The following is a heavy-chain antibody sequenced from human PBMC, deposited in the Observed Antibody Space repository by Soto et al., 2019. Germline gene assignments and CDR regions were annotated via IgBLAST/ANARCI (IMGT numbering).Heavy chain of an antibody. D-gene: IGHD4-17*01. J-gene: IGHJ4*02. CDR3: ARRGGGDYLFDS. CDR1: GDSIITSHHY. V-gene: IGHV4-39*01. Sequence: SETLSVTCTVSGDSIITSHHYWGWIRQPPGEGLEWIGHIFYNGVTYYNPSLKGRVSISVDTSENQFSLRLSSFTAADTAVYFCARRGGGDYLFDSWGQGMLVTVSS. CDR2: IFYNGVT.